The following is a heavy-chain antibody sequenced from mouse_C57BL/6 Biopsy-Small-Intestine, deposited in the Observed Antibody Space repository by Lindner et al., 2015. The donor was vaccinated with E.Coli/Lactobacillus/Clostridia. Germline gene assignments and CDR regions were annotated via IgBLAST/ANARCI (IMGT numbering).Heavy chain of an antibody. CDR1: GYTLTNYY. Sequence: SVKVSCKASGYTLTNYYMHWVRQAPGQGLEWMGTIYATDGNTNYGQRFQGRVTMTRDTSTSTVYMELSSLRSEDTAMYFCATESVNHDGTSSYLDNWGQGTLVTVSS. J-gene: IGHJ4*01. CDR3: ATESVNHDGTSSYLDN. CDR2: IYATDGNT. V-gene: IGHV1-74*01. D-gene: IGHD1-3*01.